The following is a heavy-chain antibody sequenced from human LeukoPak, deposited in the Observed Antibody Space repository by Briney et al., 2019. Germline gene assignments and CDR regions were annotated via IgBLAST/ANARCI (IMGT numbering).Heavy chain of an antibody. D-gene: IGHD3-10*01. CDR1: GFTFSSYA. V-gene: IGHV3-23*01. CDR3: ARDRVTASGSYYRGVFAY. CDR2: INYSGGTT. Sequence: SGGSLRLSCAASGFTFSSYAMGWVRQAPGKGLEWVPGINYSGGTTYYADSVKGRFTISRDNSKNTLYLPMHSLRAEDTAVYFCARDRVTASGSYYRGVFAYWGQGTLVPVSS. J-gene: IGHJ4*02.